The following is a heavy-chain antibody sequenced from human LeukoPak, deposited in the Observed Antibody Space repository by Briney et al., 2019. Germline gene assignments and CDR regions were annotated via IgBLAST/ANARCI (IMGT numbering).Heavy chain of an antibody. V-gene: IGHV1-46*01. CDR1: GYTFTSYY. CDR3: ARDTKYYYDSSGYYPNYYFDY. CDR2: INPSGGST. D-gene: IGHD3-22*01. J-gene: IGHJ4*02. Sequence: ASVKASCKASGYTFTSYYMHWVRQAPGQGLEWMGIINPSGGSTSYAQKFQGRVTMTRDTSTSTVYMELSSLRSEDTAVYYCARDTKYYYDSSGYYPNYYFDYWGQGTLVTVSS.